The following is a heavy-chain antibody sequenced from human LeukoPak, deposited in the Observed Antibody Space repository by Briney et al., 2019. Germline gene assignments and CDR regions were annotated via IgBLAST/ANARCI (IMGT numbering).Heavy chain of an antibody. CDR1: GYTFTSYG. D-gene: IGHD3-3*01. Sequence: AASVKVSCTASGYTFTSYGISWVRQAPGQGLEWMGRISAYNGNTNYAQKLQGRVTMTTDTSTSTAYMELRSLRSDDTAVYYCARETSPREESYYDFWSGYWYFDYWGQGTLVTVSS. V-gene: IGHV1-18*01. CDR2: ISAYNGNT. CDR3: ARETSPREESYYDFWSGYWYFDY. J-gene: IGHJ4*02.